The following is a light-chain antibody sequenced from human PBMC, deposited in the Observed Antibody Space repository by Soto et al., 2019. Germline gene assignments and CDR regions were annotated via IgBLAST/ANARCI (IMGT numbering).Light chain of an antibody. V-gene: IGLV2-23*03. CDR1: ISDVGSYNL. J-gene: IGLJ3*02. CDR3: CSYAGSSTVK. Sequence: QSALTQPDSVSGSPGQSITISCTGTISDVGSYNLVSWYQQHPDKAPKVIIYEGSKRPSGVSNRFSGSKSGNTASLTISGLQAEDEADYYCCSYAGSSTVKFGEGTKLTVL. CDR2: EGS.